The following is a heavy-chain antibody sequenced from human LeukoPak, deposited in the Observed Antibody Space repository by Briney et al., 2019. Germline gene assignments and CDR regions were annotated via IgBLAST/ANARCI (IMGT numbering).Heavy chain of an antibody. V-gene: IGHV3-23*01. CDR1: GFTFSSYG. CDR3: AKFHGGYCSSTSCRTNYFDY. J-gene: IGHJ4*02. CDR2: ISGSGGST. Sequence: TGGSLRLSCAASGFTFSSYGMSWVRQAPGKGLEWVSAISGSGGSTYYADSVKGRFTISRDNSKNMLYLQLNSLRAEHTAVYYCAKFHGGYCSSTSCRTNYFDYWGQGTLVTVSS. D-gene: IGHD2-2*01.